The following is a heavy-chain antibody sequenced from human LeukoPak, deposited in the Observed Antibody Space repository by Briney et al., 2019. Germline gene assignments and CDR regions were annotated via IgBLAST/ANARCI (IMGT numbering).Heavy chain of an antibody. J-gene: IGHJ4*02. CDR2: IYSGGST. D-gene: IGHD3-22*01. CDR3: ARDGAVVPLDY. Sequence: GGSLRLSCAASGLTVSSNYMSWVRQAPGKGLEWVSVIYSGGSTYYADSVKGRFTISRDNSKNTLYLQMNSLRAEDTAVYYCARDGAVVPLDYWGQGTLVTVSS. CDR1: GLTVSSNY. V-gene: IGHV3-53*01.